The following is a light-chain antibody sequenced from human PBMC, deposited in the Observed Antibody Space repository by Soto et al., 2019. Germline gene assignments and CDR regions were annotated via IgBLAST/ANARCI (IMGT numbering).Light chain of an antibody. CDR1: SGHSSYA. V-gene: IGLV4-69*01. CDR3: QTWGNGFQV. J-gene: IGLJ2*01. Sequence: QSVLTQPPSASASLGASVKLTCTLSSGHSSYALAWHQKQPAKGPRYLMDLNNDGSHTKGDGIPDRFSGSSSGAERYLIISSLQSEDEADYYCQTWGNGFQVFGGGTKVTVL. CDR2: LNNDGSH.